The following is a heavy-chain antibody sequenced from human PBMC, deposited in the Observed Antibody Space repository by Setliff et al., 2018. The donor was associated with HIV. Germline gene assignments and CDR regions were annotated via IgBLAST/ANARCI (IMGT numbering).Heavy chain of an antibody. CDR1: GYTFTSYG. Sequence: GASVKVSCKASGYTFTSYGISWVRQAPGQGLEWMGRIIPILGIANYAQKFRGRVTITADKSTSTAYMELSSLRSEDTAVYYCAKEQEIGSYLDPWGQGTLVTVSS. D-gene: IGHD2-2*02. CDR3: AKEQEIGSYLDP. V-gene: IGHV1-69*04. CDR2: IIPILGIA. J-gene: IGHJ5*02.